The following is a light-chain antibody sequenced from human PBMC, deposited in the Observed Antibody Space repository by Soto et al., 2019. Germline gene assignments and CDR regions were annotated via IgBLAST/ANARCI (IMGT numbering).Light chain of an antibody. CDR3: QQYNVWSLYT. Sequence: EIVMTQSPATLSVSVGDTVTLFCRASQSVGSDLAWFQLRPGQAPRLLVYGAAARATGVPAKFSGSGSRTAFSLTISSLQSEDSAMYYCQQYNVWSLYTFGQGTNLQIK. V-gene: IGKV3-15*01. CDR2: GAA. CDR1: QSVGSD. J-gene: IGKJ2*01.